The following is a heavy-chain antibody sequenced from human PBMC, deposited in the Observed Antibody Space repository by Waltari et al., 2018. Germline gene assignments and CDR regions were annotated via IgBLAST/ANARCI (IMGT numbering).Heavy chain of an antibody. D-gene: IGHD6-13*01. V-gene: IGHV3-43*01. CDR1: GFTFGDYT. CDR2: ITWNGGRT. J-gene: IGHJ4*02. CDR3: AKDPTPYTSSWPIDY. Sequence: EVQLVESGGVVVQPGGSLRLSCAASGFTFGDYTMYWVRQAPGKGCEWVSLITWNGGRTYYADSVKGRCTISRDNSKNSLYLQMNSLRTEDTALYYCAKDPTPYTSSWPIDYWGQGTLVTVSS.